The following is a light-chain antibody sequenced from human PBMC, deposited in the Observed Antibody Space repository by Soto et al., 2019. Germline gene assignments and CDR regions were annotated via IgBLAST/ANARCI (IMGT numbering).Light chain of an antibody. CDR1: QSVSSN. V-gene: IGKV3-15*01. CDR2: GAS. Sequence: EIVMTQSPATLSVSPGERATLSCRASQSVSSNLAWYQQKPGQAPRLLIYGASTRATGIPARFSGSGSGTEFTLTISSLQSEDFGVYYCQQYNNWPPGTFGQGPKVET. J-gene: IGKJ1*01. CDR3: QQYNNWPPGT.